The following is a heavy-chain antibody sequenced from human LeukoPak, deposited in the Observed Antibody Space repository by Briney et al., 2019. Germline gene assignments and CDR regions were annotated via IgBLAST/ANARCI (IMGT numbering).Heavy chain of an antibody. Sequence: KPSETLSLTCAVSGYSISSGYYWGWIRQPPGKGLEWIGCIYHSGSTYYNPSLKSRVTISVDTSKNQFSLKLSSVTAADTAVYYCARPVTTYWFDPWGQGTLVTVSS. D-gene: IGHD4-17*01. V-gene: IGHV4-38-2*01. CDR1: GYSISSGYY. J-gene: IGHJ5*02. CDR3: ARPVTTYWFDP. CDR2: IYHSGST.